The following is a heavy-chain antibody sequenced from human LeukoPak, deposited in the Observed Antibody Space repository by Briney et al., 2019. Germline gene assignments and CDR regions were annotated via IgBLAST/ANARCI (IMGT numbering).Heavy chain of an antibody. V-gene: IGHV3-30*02. D-gene: IGHD1-26*01. J-gene: IGHJ4*02. CDR3: ASGGPTRGTLDS. Sequence: GGSLRLSCAASGFPFSSYGMYWVRQTPEKGLEWVAYLRKDATYSNYADSVRGRFTISRDNSKNTLDLQMISLRIEDTAVYFCASGGPTRGTLDSWGQGTLVTVSS. CDR1: GFPFSSYG. CDR2: LRKDATYS.